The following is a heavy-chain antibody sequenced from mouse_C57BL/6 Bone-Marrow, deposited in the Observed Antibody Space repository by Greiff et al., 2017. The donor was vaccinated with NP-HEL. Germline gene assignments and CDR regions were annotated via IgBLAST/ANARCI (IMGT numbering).Heavy chain of an antibody. V-gene: IGHV1-59*01. CDR1: GYTFTSYW. CDR2: IDPSDSYT. D-gene: IGHD2-2*01. J-gene: IGHJ2*01. CDR3: ARLWLRRDY. Sequence: QVQLQQPGAELVRPGTSVKLSCKASGYTFTSYWMHWVKQRPGQGLEWIGVIDPSDSYTNYNQKFKGKATLTVDTSSSTAYMQLSRMTSEDSAVYYCARLWLRRDYWGQGTTLTVSS.